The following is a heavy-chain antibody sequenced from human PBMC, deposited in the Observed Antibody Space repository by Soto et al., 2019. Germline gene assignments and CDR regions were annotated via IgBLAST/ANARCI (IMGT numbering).Heavy chain of an antibody. Sequence: QVQLVQSGADLKNLGSSVNVSCAASGGTFKTYTFTWVGQAPGQGLGWIGQIIPMYDSANYAQRFQGRVTISADKSTNIAYMELSGLRSEDTALYYCATWRTYSGSYCFDYWGQGTLVSVSS. J-gene: IGHJ4*02. CDR3: ATWRTYSGSYCFDY. CDR2: IIPMYDSA. D-gene: IGHD1-26*01. CDR1: GGTFKTYT. V-gene: IGHV1-69*06.